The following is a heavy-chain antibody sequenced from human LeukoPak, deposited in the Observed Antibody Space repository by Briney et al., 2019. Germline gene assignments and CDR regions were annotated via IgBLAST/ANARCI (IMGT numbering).Heavy chain of an antibody. CDR3: ARGYYYDSSGPSFDP. CDR2: ISAYNGNT. V-gene: IGHV1-18*01. CDR1: GYTFTSYG. Sequence: GASVKVSCKASGYTFTSYGISWVRQAPGQGLEWMGWISAYNGNTNYAQKLQGRVTMTTDTSTTTAYMELRSLRSDDTAVYYCARGYYYDSSGPSFDPWGQGTLATVSS. J-gene: IGHJ5*02. D-gene: IGHD3-22*01.